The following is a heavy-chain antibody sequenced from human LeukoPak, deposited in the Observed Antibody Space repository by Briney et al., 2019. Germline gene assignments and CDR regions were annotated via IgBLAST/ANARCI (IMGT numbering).Heavy chain of an antibody. Sequence: AASVKVSCKASEYTFTDYAINWVRQAPGQRLEWMGWINAGNGNTKYSQKFQGRVTITRDTSASTAYMELSSLTSEDTAVYYCARGGWSATTATYYLDFWGQGTLVTVSS. CDR1: EYTFTDYA. J-gene: IGHJ4*02. V-gene: IGHV1-3*01. CDR3: ARGGWSATTATYYLDF. D-gene: IGHD2-21*02. CDR2: INAGNGNT.